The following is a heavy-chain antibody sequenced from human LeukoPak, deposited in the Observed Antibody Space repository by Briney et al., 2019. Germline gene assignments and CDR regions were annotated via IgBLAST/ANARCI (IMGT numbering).Heavy chain of an antibody. CDR3: ARDHTKLGFNY. J-gene: IGHJ4*02. V-gene: IGHV1-69*04. D-gene: IGHD3-10*02. Sequence: SVKVSCKASGGTFSSYAISWVRQAPGQGLEWMGRIIPILGIANCAQKFQRRVTITAAKYTITAYMELSSLRSEDTAVYFCARDHTKLGFNYWGQGTLVTVSS. CDR2: IIPILGIA. CDR1: GGTFSSYA.